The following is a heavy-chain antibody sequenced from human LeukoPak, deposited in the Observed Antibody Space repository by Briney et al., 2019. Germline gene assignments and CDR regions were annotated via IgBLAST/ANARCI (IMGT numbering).Heavy chain of an antibody. J-gene: IGHJ3*02. Sequence: SETLSLTCTVSGGSISSYYWSWIRQPPGKGLEWIGNIFYSGSTYYSPSLKRRVTISLDTSRNQFSLKLNSVTAADTAVYYCAKSNGYGLVDIWGQGTMVTVSS. V-gene: IGHV4-59*12. D-gene: IGHD3-10*01. CDR1: GGSISSYY. CDR3: AKSNGYGLVDI. CDR2: IFYSGST.